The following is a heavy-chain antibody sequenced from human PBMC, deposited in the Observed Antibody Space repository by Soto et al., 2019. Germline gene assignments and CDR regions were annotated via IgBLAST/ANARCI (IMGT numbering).Heavy chain of an antibody. D-gene: IGHD3-10*01. CDR3: ARGATFYYYGSGSPSDGMDV. V-gene: IGHV1-2*04. J-gene: IGHJ6*02. CDR2: INPNSGGT. CDR1: GYTFTGYY. Sequence: ASVKVSCKASGYTFTGYYMHWVRQAPGQGLEWMGWINPNSGGTNYAQKFQGWVTMTRDTSISTAYMELSRLRSDDTAVYYCARGATFYYYGSGSPSDGMDVWGQGTTVTVS.